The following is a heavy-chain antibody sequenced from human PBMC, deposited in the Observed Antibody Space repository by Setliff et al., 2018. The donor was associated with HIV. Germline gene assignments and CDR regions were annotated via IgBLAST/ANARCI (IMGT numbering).Heavy chain of an antibody. CDR3: ARPLDSGSYPYDAFAF. V-gene: IGHV1-18*04. CDR1: GYTFTTYG. Sequence: ASVKVSCKASGYTFTTYGINWVRQAPGQGLEWMGWVSTYSGHTNYPQHLQGRVTMTTNTSTGTAYLELRSLRSDDTAMYYCARPLDSGSYPYDAFAFWGLGTMVTVSS. CDR2: VSTYSGHT. J-gene: IGHJ3*01. D-gene: IGHD1-26*01.